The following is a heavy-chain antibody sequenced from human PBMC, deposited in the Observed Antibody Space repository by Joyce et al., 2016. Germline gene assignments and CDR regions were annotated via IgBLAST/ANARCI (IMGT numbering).Heavy chain of an antibody. CDR1: GYTFTRYG. CDR3: ARDPRLLITSVMTNDGFDI. Sequence: QVELVQSGGEVKKPGASVKVSCKASGYTFTRYGISWVRQAPGQGLEWMGWISSYNGNTNYAEKVQGRVTMTTDTVTSTAYMELRSLREDDMAVYFCARDPRLLITSVMTNDGFDIWGQGTAVIVSS. V-gene: IGHV1-18*03. CDR2: ISSYNGNT. J-gene: IGHJ3*02. D-gene: IGHD1-20*01.